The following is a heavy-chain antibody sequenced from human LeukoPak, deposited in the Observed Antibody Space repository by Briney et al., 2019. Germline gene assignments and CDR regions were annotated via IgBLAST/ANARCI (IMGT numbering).Heavy chain of an antibody. D-gene: IGHD2-2*01. J-gene: IGHJ4*02. Sequence: PSETLPLTCTVSGGSISSGGYYWSWIRQHPGKGLEWIGYIYYSGSTYYNPSLKSRVTISVDTSKNQFSLKLSSVTAADTAVYYCARGGCSSTSCPYYFDYWGQGTLVTVSS. V-gene: IGHV4-31*03. CDR3: ARGGCSSTSCPYYFDY. CDR1: GGSISSGGYY. CDR2: IYYSGST.